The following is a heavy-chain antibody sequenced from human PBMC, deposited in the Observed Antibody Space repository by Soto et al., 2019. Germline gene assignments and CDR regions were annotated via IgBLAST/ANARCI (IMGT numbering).Heavy chain of an antibody. D-gene: IGHD3-22*01. CDR3: ARDLYYDSSGDQYYFDY. CDR1: GFTFSSYS. J-gene: IGHJ4*02. V-gene: IGHV3-21*01. Sequence: GGSLRLSCAASGFTFSSYSINFVRQAPCKWLEWVSSISSSSSYIYYADSVKGRFTISRDNAKNSLYLQMNSLRAEDTAVYYCARDLYYDSSGDQYYFDYWGQGTLVTVSS. CDR2: ISSSSSYI.